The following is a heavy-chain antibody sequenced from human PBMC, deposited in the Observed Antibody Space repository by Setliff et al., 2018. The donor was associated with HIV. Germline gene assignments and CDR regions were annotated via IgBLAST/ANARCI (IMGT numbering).Heavy chain of an antibody. CDR1: GYTFSDYG. CDR3: ARGRNYDSSGYGDYYYYMDV. Sequence: ASVKVSCKTSGYTFSDYGITWVRQAPGQGLEWMGWISVYNGNTNYAQKFQGRLSMSTASSTSTANMFLRSLRYDDTAVYYCARGRNYDSSGYGDYYYYMDVWGKGTTVTVSS. J-gene: IGHJ6*03. V-gene: IGHV1-18*01. CDR2: ISVYNGNT. D-gene: IGHD3-22*01.